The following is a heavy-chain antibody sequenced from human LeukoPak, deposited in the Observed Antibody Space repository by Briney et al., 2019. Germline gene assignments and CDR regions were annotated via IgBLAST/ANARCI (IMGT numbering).Heavy chain of an antibody. Sequence: GGSLRLSCAASGFTFSSYEMNWVRQNPGKGLEWVSYISSSGSTIYYADSVKGRFTISRDNAKNSLCLQMNSLRAEDTAVYYCSGSYYQLPDYWGQGTLVTVSS. V-gene: IGHV3-48*03. CDR3: SGSYYQLPDY. J-gene: IGHJ4*02. D-gene: IGHD1-26*01. CDR2: ISSSGSTI. CDR1: GFTFSSYE.